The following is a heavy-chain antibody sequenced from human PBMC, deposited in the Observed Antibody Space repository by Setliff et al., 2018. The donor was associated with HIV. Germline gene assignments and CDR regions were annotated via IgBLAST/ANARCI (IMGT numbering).Heavy chain of an antibody. J-gene: IGHJ6*03. V-gene: IGHV4-39*01. CDR2: IYYRGST. CDR1: GGSISSSSYY. CDR3: ARGRYRSRWYASDHYYIDV. Sequence: SETLSLTCTVSGGSISSSSYYWGWIRQPPGKGLQWIGSIYYRGSTHYNPSLKSRVTISVDTSKNQFPLKLRSVTAADTALYYCARGRYRSRWYASDHYYIDVWGKGTTVTVSS. D-gene: IGHD6-13*01.